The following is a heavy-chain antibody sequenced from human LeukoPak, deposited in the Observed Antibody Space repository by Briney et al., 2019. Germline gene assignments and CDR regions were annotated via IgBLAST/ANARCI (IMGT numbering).Heavy chain of an antibody. Sequence: GGSLRLSRAASGFTFKDFYMSWVRQAQGKGLEWVSYINHLGSQTDYADSVKGRFTISRDNAKNSLSLQMNNLSVDDTAVYYCVRARFTTFVYYWGQGTLVTVSS. CDR1: GFTFKDFY. V-gene: IGHV3-11*05. CDR3: VRARFTTFVYY. CDR2: INHLGSQT. J-gene: IGHJ4*02. D-gene: IGHD1-1*01.